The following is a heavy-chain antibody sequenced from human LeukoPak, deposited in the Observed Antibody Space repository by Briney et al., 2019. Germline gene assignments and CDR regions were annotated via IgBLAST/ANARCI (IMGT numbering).Heavy chain of an antibody. V-gene: IGHV7-4-1*02. J-gene: IGHJ4*02. D-gene: IGHD5-24*01. CDR2: INTNTGNP. CDR3: ARTGGGRWLQSDFDY. CDR1: GYTFTSYA. Sequence: ASVKVSCKAPGYTFTSYAMNWVRQAPGQGLEWMGWINTNTGNPTYAQGFTGRFVFSLDTSVSTAYLQISSLKAEDTAVYYCARTGGGRWLQSDFDYWGQGTLVTVSS.